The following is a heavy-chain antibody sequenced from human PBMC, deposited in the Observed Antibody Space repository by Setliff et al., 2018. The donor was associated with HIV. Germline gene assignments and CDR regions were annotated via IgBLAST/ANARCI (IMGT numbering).Heavy chain of an antibody. CDR3: ARRAFKDGYKRCYFDY. J-gene: IGHJ4*02. CDR2: IYKSGSS. V-gene: IGHV4-4*07. CDR1: GGSISGTYY. Sequence: PSETLSLTCTVSGGSISGTYYWNWIRQPAGEGLEWGGRIYKSGSSNANPSLKSRVTMSVDTSRNQFSLTLKSLTAADTAVYDCARRAFKDGYKRCYFDYWGQGTLVTVSS. D-gene: IGHD5-12*01.